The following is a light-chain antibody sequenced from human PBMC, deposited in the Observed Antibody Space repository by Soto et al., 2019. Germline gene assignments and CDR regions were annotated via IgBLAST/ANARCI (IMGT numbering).Light chain of an antibody. CDR3: QETYSITLT. Sequence: DIQMTQSPSSLSASVGDRVTITCRASQSISSYLTWYQQKAGKAPELLIYAASSLQSGVPSRFSGSGSGTDFTLTISSLQPEDFATYYCQETYSITLTFGGGTKVDIK. J-gene: IGKJ4*01. CDR1: QSISSY. V-gene: IGKV1-39*01. CDR2: AAS.